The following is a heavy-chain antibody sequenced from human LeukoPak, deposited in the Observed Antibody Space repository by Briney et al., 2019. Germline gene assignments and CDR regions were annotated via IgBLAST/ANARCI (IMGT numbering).Heavy chain of an antibody. CDR2: IHDTGST. J-gene: IGHJ4*02. D-gene: IGHD2-2*01. CDR3: ARFSSGCSTSSCYLTY. Sequence: PSETLSLTCSVSGGSLSSHYWSWIRQPPGKGLELIGHIHDTGSTFYNPSLRGRVTISLDTSHNQFSLKLTSMTAADTAVYYCARFSSGCSTSSCYLTYWGQGTLVTVS. V-gene: IGHV4-59*11. CDR1: GGSLSSHY.